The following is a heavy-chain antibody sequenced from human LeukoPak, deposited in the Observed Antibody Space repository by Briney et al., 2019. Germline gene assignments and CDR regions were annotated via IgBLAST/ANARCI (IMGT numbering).Heavy chain of an antibody. CDR2: IHTTGST. CDR3: ARAREWELFYYFDY. Sequence: PSETLSLTSTVSGGSISSYYWSWIRQPAGKGLEWIGRIHTTGSTNYNPSLKSRVTMSIDTSKNQFSLKLSSVTAADTAVYYFARAREWELFYYFDYWGQGTLVTVSS. D-gene: IGHD1-26*01. CDR1: GGSISSYY. V-gene: IGHV4-4*07. J-gene: IGHJ4*02.